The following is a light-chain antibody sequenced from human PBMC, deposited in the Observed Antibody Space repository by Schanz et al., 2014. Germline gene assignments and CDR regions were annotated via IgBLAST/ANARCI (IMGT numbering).Light chain of an antibody. CDR3: QQYGGSPLT. CDR1: QSVSNK. CDR2: GAS. Sequence: EIVMTQSPATLSVSPGERATLSCRASQSVSNKLAWYQHKPGQAPRLLISGASSRATGIPDRFSGSGSGTDFTLIIHRLEPEDFAVYYCQQYGGSPLTFGGGTKVEIK. V-gene: IGKV3-20*01. J-gene: IGKJ4*01.